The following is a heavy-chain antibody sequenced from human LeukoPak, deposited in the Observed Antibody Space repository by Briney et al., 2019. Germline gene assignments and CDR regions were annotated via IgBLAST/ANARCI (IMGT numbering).Heavy chain of an antibody. Sequence: ASVKVSCKASGYTFTSYAMHWVRQAPGQRLEWMGWINAGNGNTKYSQKFQGRVTITRDTSASTAYMELSSLRSEDTAVYYCARHLNLAVAGPRGAFDIWGQGTMVTVSS. CDR1: GYTFTSYA. CDR2: INAGNGNT. V-gene: IGHV1-3*01. D-gene: IGHD6-19*01. CDR3: ARHLNLAVAGPRGAFDI. J-gene: IGHJ3*02.